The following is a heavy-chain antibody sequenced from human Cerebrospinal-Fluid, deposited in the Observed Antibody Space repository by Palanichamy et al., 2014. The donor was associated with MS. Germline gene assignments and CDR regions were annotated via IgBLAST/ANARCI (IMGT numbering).Heavy chain of an antibody. J-gene: IGHJ5*02. V-gene: IGHV1-18*01. CDR2: ISTYNGKK. CDR1: GYSFSGYG. Sequence: QVQLVQSGGEVKKPGASVKVSCKTSGYSFSGYGISWVRQAPGQGLEWMGWISTYNGKKNSAQTLRGRLTMTTDTSTSTAYMELRSLRSDGTAVYYCARTYFYGSENRQEYDWFDPWGQGTLVTVSS. D-gene: IGHD2/OR15-2a*01. CDR3: ARTYFYGSENRQEYDWFDP.